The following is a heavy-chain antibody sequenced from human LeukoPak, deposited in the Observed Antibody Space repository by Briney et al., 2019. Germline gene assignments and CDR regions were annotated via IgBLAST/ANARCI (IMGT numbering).Heavy chain of an antibody. CDR3: AKDLGSSGWYDAFDI. V-gene: IGHV3-9*03. J-gene: IGHJ3*02. Sequence: PGRSLRLSCAASGFTFDDYAMHWVRQAPGKGLEWVSGISWNSGGIGYADSVKGRFTISRDNAKNSLYLQMNSLRAEDMALYYCAKDLGSSGWYDAFDIWGQGTMVTVSS. D-gene: IGHD6-19*01. CDR2: ISWNSGGI. CDR1: GFTFDDYA.